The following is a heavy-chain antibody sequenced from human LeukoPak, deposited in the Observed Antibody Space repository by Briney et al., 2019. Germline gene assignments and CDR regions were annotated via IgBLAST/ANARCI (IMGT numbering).Heavy chain of an antibody. D-gene: IGHD2-15*01. V-gene: IGHV3-20*04. CDR1: GFSYADYG. CDR2: IDWNGDAL. Sequence: PGGSLRLSCVGAGFSYADYGMSWVRHGPGKGLEWVSGIDWNGDALQYADSVKGRFTISRDNAKNSLYLQMKTLRHEDTAVYYGRRDLSATWYSLAYWGQGTLVTVSS. J-gene: IGHJ4*02. CDR3: RRDLSATWYSLAY.